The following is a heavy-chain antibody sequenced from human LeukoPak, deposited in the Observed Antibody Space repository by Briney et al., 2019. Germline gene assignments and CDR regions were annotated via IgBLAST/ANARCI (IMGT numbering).Heavy chain of an antibody. V-gene: IGHV3-21*01. CDR1: GFTFSRYS. J-gene: IGHJ3*02. D-gene: IGHD4-23*01. CDR3: VRGLRSYNAFDI. CDR2: ISSSSSDK. Sequence: GGSLRLSCAASGFTFSRYSMNWVRQAPGKGLGWVSSISSSSSDKHYAESVKGRFTLSRDNARNSLYLQMNSLRAEDTAVYYCVRGLRSYNAFDIWGQGTMVTVSS.